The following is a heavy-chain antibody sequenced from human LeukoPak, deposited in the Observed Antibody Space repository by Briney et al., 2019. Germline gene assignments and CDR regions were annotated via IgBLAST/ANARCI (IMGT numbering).Heavy chain of an antibody. J-gene: IGHJ6*03. CDR1: GFTFSSYA. V-gene: IGHV3-30*04. D-gene: IGHD3-9*01. CDR2: ISYDGSNK. CDR3: ARGERYFDLLNYYYMDV. Sequence: GGSLRLSCAASGFTFSSYAMHWVRQAPGKGLEWVAVISYDGSNKYYADSVKGRFTISRDNSKNTLYLQMNSLRAEDTAVYYCARGERYFDLLNYYYMDVWGKGTTVTISS.